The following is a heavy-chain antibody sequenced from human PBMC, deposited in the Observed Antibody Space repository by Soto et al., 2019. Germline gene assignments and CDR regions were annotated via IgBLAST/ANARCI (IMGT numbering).Heavy chain of an antibody. Sequence: PSETLSLTCTVSGGSISGYYWSWLRQPPGKGLEWIGYIYYSGSTNYNPSLKSRVTISVDTSKNQLSLKLRSVTAADTAVYYCARNKEAVVPAGLSYYFDYWGQGTLVTVS. CDR2: IYYSGST. CDR3: ARNKEAVVPAGLSYYFDY. J-gene: IGHJ4*02. CDR1: GGSISGYY. D-gene: IGHD2-2*01. V-gene: IGHV4-59*01.